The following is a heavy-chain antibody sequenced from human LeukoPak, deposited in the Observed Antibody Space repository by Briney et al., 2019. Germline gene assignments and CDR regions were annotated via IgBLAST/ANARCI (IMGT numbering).Heavy chain of an antibody. CDR2: IYTSGST. CDR3: ARDGITIFGVVIKAEYFQH. V-gene: IGHV4-61*08. J-gene: IGHJ1*01. Sequence: SETLSLTCTVSGGSIGSGDYYWSWIRQPPGKGLEWIGYIYTSGSTNYNPSLKSRVTMSVDTSKNQFSLKLSSVTAADTAVYYCARDGITIFGVVIKAEYFQHWGQGTLVTVSS. CDR1: GGSIGSGDYY. D-gene: IGHD3-3*01.